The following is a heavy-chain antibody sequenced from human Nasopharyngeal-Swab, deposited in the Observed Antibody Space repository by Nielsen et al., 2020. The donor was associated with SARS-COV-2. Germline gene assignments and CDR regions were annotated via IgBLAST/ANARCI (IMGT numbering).Heavy chain of an antibody. D-gene: IGHD3-10*01. CDR2: IKHRGST. V-gene: IGHV4-34*01. CDR3: ARDTPPTNYYGSGSSQPYYYYYGMDV. CDR1: GGSVRGYY. Sequence: SETLSLTCAVYGGSVRGYYWSWIRQPTGKGREWIGEIKHRGSTNYNPSLKSRVTISVDTSKNQFTLKLSSVTAADTAVYYCARDTPPTNYYGSGSSQPYYYYYGMDVWGQGTTVTVSS. J-gene: IGHJ6*02.